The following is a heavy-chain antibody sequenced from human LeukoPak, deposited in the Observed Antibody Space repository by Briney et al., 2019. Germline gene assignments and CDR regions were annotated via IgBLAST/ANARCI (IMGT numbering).Heavy chain of an antibody. V-gene: IGHV4-34*01. CDR3: ARVLSGGNTEYFDY. CDR2: INHSGST. D-gene: IGHD4-23*01. CDR1: GGSFRSYY. Sequence: PSETLSLTCAVYGGSFRSYYWSWIRQTPGKGLEWIGEINHSGSTNYNPSLKSRVTLSVDTSKNQFSLKMSSVTAADTAVYYCARVLSGGNTEYFDYWGQGTLVTVSS. J-gene: IGHJ4*02.